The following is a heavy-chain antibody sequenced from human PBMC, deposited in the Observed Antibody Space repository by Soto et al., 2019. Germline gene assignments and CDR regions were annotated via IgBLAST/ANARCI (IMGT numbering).Heavy chain of an antibody. CDR1: GGSISSGGYY. V-gene: IGHV4-31*03. CDR2: IYYSGST. J-gene: IGHJ4*02. Sequence: SETPSLTCTVSGGSISSGGYYWSWIRQHPGKGLEWIGYIYYSGSTYYNPSLKSRVTISVDTSKNQFSLKLSSVTAADTAVYYCARIKVATIKRGYRGAFDYWGQGTLVTVSS. CDR3: ARIKVATIKRGYRGAFDY. D-gene: IGHD5-12*01.